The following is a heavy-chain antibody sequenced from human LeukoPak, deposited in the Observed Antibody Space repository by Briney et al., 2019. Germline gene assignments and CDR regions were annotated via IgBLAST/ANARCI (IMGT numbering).Heavy chain of an antibody. CDR2: IKYDGSET. CDR1: GFIFSSHW. Sequence: GGSLRLSCAASGFIFSSHWMSWVRQAPGKGLEWVANIKYDGSETYYVDPVKGRFTISRDNAKNSLYLEMNSLRAEDTAVYYCARITGIAAAVDYWGQGTLVTVSS. CDR3: ARITGIAAAVDY. D-gene: IGHD6-13*01. J-gene: IGHJ4*02. V-gene: IGHV3-7*04.